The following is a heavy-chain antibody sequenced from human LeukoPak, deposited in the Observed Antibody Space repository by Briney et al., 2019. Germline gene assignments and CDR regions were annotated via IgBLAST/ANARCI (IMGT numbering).Heavy chain of an antibody. Sequence: GGSLRLSCAASGFTFSDYEMNWVRQAPGKGLEWVSSISSSSSYIYYADSVKGRFTISRDNAKNSLYLQMNSLRAEDTAVYYCARDVLPAAMSYYYMDVWGKGTTVTVSS. CDR3: ARDVLPAAMSYYYMDV. D-gene: IGHD2-2*01. V-gene: IGHV3-21*01. J-gene: IGHJ6*03. CDR1: GFTFSDYE. CDR2: ISSSSSYI.